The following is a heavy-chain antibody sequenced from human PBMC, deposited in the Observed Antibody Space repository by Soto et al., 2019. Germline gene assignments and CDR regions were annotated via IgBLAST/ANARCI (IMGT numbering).Heavy chain of an antibody. J-gene: IGHJ4*02. CDR2: ISYDGSNK. V-gene: IGHV3-30-3*01. CDR3: ARDRGPSGSYPTDFDY. CDR1: GFTFSSYA. D-gene: IGHD1-26*01. Sequence: QVQLVESGGGVVQPGRSLRLSCAASGFTFSSYAMHWVRQAPGKGLEWVAVISYDGSNKYYADSVKGRFTISRDNSKNTLYLQMNSLRAEDTAVYYCARDRGPSGSYPTDFDYWGQGTLVTVSS.